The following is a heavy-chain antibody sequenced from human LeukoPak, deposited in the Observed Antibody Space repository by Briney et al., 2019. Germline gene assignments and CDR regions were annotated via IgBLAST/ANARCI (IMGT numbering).Heavy chain of an antibody. J-gene: IGHJ4*02. D-gene: IGHD6-13*01. Sequence: SETLSLTCAVYGGSFSGYYWSWIRQPPGKGLEWIGEINHSGSTNYNPSLKSRVTISVDTSKNQFSLKLSSVTAADTAVYYCARERQQLVLNYFDYWGQGTLVTVSS. CDR3: ARERQQLVLNYFDY. CDR2: INHSGST. CDR1: GGSFSGYY. V-gene: IGHV4-34*01.